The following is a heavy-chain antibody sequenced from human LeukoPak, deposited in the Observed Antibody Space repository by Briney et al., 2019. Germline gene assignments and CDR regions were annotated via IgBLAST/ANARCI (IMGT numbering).Heavy chain of an antibody. J-gene: IGHJ4*02. D-gene: IGHD3-9*01. CDR3: ARAPLLRYFDWLYSSLGGGYIDY. CDR2: INPNSGGT. Sequence: ASVKVSCKASGYTFTGYYMHWVRQAPGQGLEWMGWINPNSGGTNYAQQFQGRVTMTRDTSISTAYMELSRLRSDDTAVYYCARAPLLRYFDWLYSSLGGGYIDYWGQGTLVTVSS. CDR1: GYTFTGYY. V-gene: IGHV1-2*02.